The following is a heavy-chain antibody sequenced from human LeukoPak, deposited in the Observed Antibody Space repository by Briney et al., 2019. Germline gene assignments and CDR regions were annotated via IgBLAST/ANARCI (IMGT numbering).Heavy chain of an antibody. Sequence: SETLSLTCTVSGGSISSHYYWIWIRQPPGKGLEWIGSIYYSGSTYYNPSLKSRVTISVDTSKNQFYLKLSSLTAAETAVYYCAGQYGSGSSYTPVVDLWGQGTLVTVSS. CDR3: AGQYGSGSSYTPVVDL. V-gene: IGHV4-39*01. D-gene: IGHD3-10*01. CDR2: IYYSGST. J-gene: IGHJ4*02. CDR1: GGSISSHYY.